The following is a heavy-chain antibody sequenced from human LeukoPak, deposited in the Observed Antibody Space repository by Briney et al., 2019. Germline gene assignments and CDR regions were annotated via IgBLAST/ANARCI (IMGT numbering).Heavy chain of an antibody. Sequence: QTGGSLRLSCAASGFNFDEYAMPWVRQVPGRGLEWVSTISWNSGGRGYADSVQGRFTISRDNAKNSLYLQMNSLRAEDTAVYYCARDESSSWYGVRGYYGMDVWGQGTTVTVSS. V-gene: IGHV3-9*01. D-gene: IGHD6-13*01. CDR2: ISWNSGGR. J-gene: IGHJ6*02. CDR1: GFNFDEYA. CDR3: ARDESSSWYGVRGYYGMDV.